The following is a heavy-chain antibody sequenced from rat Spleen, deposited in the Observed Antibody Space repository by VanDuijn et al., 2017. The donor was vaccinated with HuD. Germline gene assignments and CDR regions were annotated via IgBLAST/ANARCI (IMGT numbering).Heavy chain of an antibody. CDR1: GFTFSNYY. CDR3: TRDRILRSTGFDY. CDR2: ISYDGSST. V-gene: IGHV5-7*01. Sequence: EVQLVESGGGLVQPGRSMKLSCAASGFTFSNYYMAWVRQAPTKGLEWVATISYDGSSTNYRDSVKGRFTISRDNAKSTLYLQMDSLRSEDTATYYCTRDRILRSTGFDYWGQGVMVTVSS. J-gene: IGHJ2*01. D-gene: IGHD1-6*01.